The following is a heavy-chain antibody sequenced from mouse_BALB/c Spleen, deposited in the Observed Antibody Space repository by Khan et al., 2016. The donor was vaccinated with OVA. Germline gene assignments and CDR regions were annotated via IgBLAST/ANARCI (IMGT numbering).Heavy chain of an antibody. CDR2: ISSGDTT. Sequence: EVELVESGGGLVKPGGSLKLSCAASGFTFSNYGVSWVRQTPEKRLEWVASISSGDTTYYPDSVKGRFTISRDNARNILYLQMSSLRCEDTAMYFCARDYWSAYWGQGTLVTVSA. J-gene: IGHJ3*01. CDR1: GFTFSNYG. V-gene: IGHV5-6-5*01. CDR3: ARDYWSAY.